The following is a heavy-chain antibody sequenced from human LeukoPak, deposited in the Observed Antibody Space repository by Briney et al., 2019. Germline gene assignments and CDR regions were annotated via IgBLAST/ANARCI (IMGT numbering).Heavy chain of an antibody. CDR3: AREVEEMATKNYYYYYYMDV. V-gene: IGHV4-39*02. Sequence: SETLSPTCTVSGGSISSSSYYWGWIRQPPGKGLEWIGSIYYSGSTYYNPSLKSRVTISVDTSKNQFSLKLSSVTAADTAVYYCAREVEEMATKNYYYYYYMDVWGKGTTVTISS. CDR2: IYYSGST. CDR1: GGSISSSSYY. J-gene: IGHJ6*03. D-gene: IGHD5-24*01.